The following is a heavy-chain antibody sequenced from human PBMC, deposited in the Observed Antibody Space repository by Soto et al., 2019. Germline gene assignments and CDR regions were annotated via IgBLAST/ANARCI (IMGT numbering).Heavy chain of an antibody. D-gene: IGHD6-13*01. CDR2: IIPIFGTA. CDR1: GGTFSSYA. V-gene: IGHV1-69*13. Sequence: SVKVSCKASGGTFSSYAISWVRQAPGQGLEWMGGIIPIFGTANYAQKFQGRVTITADESTSTAYMELSSLRSEDTAVYYCARDTAAAGTGGFPWGQGTLVTSPQ. J-gene: IGHJ5*02. CDR3: ARDTAAAGTGGFP.